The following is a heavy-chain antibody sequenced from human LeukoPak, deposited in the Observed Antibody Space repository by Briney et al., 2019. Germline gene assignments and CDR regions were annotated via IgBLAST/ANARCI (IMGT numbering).Heavy chain of an antibody. CDR3: AKDLSYDILTGYHDY. Sequence: GGSLRLSCAASGFTFSSYGMHWVRQAPGKGLEGVAFIRYDGSNKYYADSVKGRFTISRDNSKNTLYLQMNSLRAEDTAVYYCAKDLSYDILTGYHDYWGQGTLVTVSS. V-gene: IGHV3-30*02. CDR2: IRYDGSNK. J-gene: IGHJ4*02. CDR1: GFTFSSYG. D-gene: IGHD3-9*01.